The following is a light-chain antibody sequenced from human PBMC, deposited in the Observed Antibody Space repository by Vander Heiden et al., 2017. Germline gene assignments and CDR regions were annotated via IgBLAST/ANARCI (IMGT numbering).Light chain of an antibody. CDR3: LQRSNWPLT. Sequence: EIVLTQSPATLSLSPGERATLSCRASQSVSSYLAWYQQKPGQAPRLLIYDASNRATGIPARFSGSGSGTDFTLTISSLEPEDFAVYYCLQRSNWPLTFGAGTKVEIK. CDR2: DAS. J-gene: IGKJ4*01. CDR1: QSVSSY. V-gene: IGKV3-11*01.